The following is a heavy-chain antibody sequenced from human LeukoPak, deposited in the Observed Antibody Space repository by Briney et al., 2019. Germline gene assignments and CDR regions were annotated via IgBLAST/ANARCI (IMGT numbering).Heavy chain of an antibody. D-gene: IGHD3-22*01. Sequence: GGSLRLSCAASGFTFSSYAMDWVRQAPGKGLEWVAVISYDGSNKFYADSVKGRFTISRDNSKNTLYLQLNSLRSDDTAMFYCARVVFSHNAFYYDSTLNNPYDAFDLWGQGTMVTVSS. CDR2: ISYDGSNK. J-gene: IGHJ3*01. V-gene: IGHV3-30-3*01. CDR1: GFTFSSYA. CDR3: ARVVFSHNAFYYDSTLNNPYDAFDL.